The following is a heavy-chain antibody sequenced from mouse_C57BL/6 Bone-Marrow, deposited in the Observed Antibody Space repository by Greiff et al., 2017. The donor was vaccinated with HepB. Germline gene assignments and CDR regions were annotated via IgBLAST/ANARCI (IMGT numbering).Heavy chain of an antibody. Sequence: QVQLQQPGAELVMPGASVKLSCKASGYTFTSYWMHWVKQRPGQGLEWIGEIDPSDSYTNYNQKFKGKSTLTVDKSSSTAYMQLISLTSEDSAVYYCAREDYTPFAYWGQGTLVTVSA. V-gene: IGHV1-69*01. CDR3: AREDYTPFAY. CDR1: GYTFTSYW. D-gene: IGHD2-12*01. J-gene: IGHJ3*01. CDR2: IDPSDSYT.